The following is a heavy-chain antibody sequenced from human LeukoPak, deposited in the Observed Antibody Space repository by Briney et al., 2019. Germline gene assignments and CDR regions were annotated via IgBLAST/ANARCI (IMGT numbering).Heavy chain of an antibody. CDR2: IYPDDSDT. CDR1: GYSFTSYW. Sequence: GESLKISCKGSGYSFTSYWIGWVRQMPGKGLEWMGIIYPDDSDTKYSPSFQGQVTISADKSISTPYLQWSSLKASDTAMYYCARLAFCTNAVCFSNYYYSMDVWGRGTTVTVSS. J-gene: IGHJ6*03. V-gene: IGHV5-51*01. CDR3: ARLAFCTNAVCFSNYYYSMDV. D-gene: IGHD2-8*01.